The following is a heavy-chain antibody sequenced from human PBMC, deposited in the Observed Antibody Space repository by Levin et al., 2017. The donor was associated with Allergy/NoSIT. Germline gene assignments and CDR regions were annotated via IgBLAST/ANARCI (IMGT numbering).Heavy chain of an antibody. CDR3: ARDLIAGAPGDAFDI. CDR2: ISAYNGNT. Sequence: ASVKVSCKASGYTFTSYGISWVRQAPGQGLEWMGWISAYNGNTNYAQKLQGRVTMTTDTSTSTAYMELRSLRSDDTAVYYCARDLIAGAPGDAFDIWGQGTMVTVSS. J-gene: IGHJ3*02. CDR1: GYTFTSYG. V-gene: IGHV1-18*01. D-gene: IGHD6-13*01.